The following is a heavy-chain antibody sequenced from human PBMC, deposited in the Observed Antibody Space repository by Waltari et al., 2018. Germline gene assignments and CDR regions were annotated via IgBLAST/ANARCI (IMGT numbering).Heavy chain of an antibody. V-gene: IGHV3-74*01. CDR2: IKNDGNGT. CDR1: RIPFSTYW. Sequence: EVQLVESGAGLVKPGGSPRISCAATRIPFSTYWMNWFCQAPGKGLVSVQRIKNDGNGTSYADSVKRRSTISRDTDSNTLYMKRSSLGVDDTAVYYCASDYGMDVWGHGTTVNVSS. CDR3: ASDYGMDV. J-gene: IGHJ6*02.